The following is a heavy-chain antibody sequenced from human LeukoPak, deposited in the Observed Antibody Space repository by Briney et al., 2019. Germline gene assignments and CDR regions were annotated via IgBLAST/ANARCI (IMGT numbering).Heavy chain of an antibody. D-gene: IGHD6-13*01. CDR1: GFTFSSYS. CDR3: ARDPTAIAAADDYYFDY. V-gene: IGHV3-21*01. CDR2: ISCSSSYI. Sequence: GGSLRLSCAASGFTFSSYSMNWVRQAPGKGLEWVSSISCSSSYIYYADSVKGRFTISTDNAKNSLYLQMNSLRAEDTAVYYCARDPTAIAAADDYYFDYWGQGTLVTISS. J-gene: IGHJ4*02.